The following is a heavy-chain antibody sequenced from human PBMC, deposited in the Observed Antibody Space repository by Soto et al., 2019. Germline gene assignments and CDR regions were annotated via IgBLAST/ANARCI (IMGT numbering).Heavy chain of an antibody. CDR1: GFTFSNYA. V-gene: IGHV3-23*01. CDR3: ARSGSYYHWFDP. Sequence: GGSLRLSCAASGFTFSNYAMTWVRQAPGKGLEWVSSISAAGGTTSYADSVKGRFIISRDNSKNTLFLQMNSLRVEDTAVYYCARSGSYYHWFDPWGQGALVTVSS. D-gene: IGHD1-26*01. CDR2: ISAAGGTT. J-gene: IGHJ5*02.